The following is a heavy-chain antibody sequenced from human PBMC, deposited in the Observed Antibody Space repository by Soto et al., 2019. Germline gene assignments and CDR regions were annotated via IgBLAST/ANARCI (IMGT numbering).Heavy chain of an antibody. J-gene: IGHJ6*02. CDR3: ARAGPVNGTKSYYGMDV. CDR1: GGTFSSYA. CDR2: IIPIFGTA. Sequence: GASVKVSCKASGGTFSSYAISWVRQAPGQGLEWMGGIIPIFGTANYAQKFQGRVTITADESTGTAYMELSSLRSEDTAVYYCARAGPVNGTKSYYGMDVWGQGTTVTVSS. D-gene: IGHD1-7*01. V-gene: IGHV1-69*13.